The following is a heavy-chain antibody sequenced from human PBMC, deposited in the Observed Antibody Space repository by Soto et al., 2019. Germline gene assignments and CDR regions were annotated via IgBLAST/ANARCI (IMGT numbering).Heavy chain of an antibody. CDR2: INGGSGNT. J-gene: IGHJ4*02. CDR3: ARVPPWGNSAGDYYIQHYDS. CDR1: GFTFTSYA. V-gene: IGHV1-3*01. D-gene: IGHD3-10*01. Sequence: ASVKVSCKSSGFTFTSYAIHWLRQAPGQRPQWMGWINGGSGNTKYSQDFQGRVTFTRDTFATTAYLELSSLRSEDTAVYYCARVPPWGNSAGDYYIQHYDSWGQGTPVTISS.